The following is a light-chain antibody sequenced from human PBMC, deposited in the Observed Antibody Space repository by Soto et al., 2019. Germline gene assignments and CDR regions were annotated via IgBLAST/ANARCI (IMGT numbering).Light chain of an antibody. CDR1: SSDGGGYNY. CDR3: RSLARTNTVV. Sequence: QSALTQPRSVSGSPGQSVTISCTGTSSDGGGYNYVSWYQQHPGNAPKVMIYDVNKRPSGVADRFSGSTSGTTASLTISGLQAEDEADYYCRSLARTNTVVFGGGTKLTVL. J-gene: IGLJ2*01. V-gene: IGLV2-11*01. CDR2: DVN.